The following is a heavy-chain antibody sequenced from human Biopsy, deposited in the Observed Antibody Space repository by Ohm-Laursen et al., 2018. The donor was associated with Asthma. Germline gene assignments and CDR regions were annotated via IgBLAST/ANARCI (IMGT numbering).Heavy chain of an antibody. V-gene: IGHV4-30-4*01. Sequence: TLSLTCSVSRFAIYSRDHHWSWLRRTPGKGLELLGFGFYSGSTFYNPSFKSRITISVDTSKNQFSLRLRSVTAADTAVYFCARVQSYGGIHFGLDVWGQGTTVTVSS. CDR1: RFAIYSRDHH. J-gene: IGHJ6*02. CDR3: ARVQSYGGIHFGLDV. CDR2: GFYSGST. D-gene: IGHD3-16*01.